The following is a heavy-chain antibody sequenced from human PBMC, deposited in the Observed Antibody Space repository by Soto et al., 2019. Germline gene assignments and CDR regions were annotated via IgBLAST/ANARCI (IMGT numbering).Heavy chain of an antibody. CDR2: ISGSGGST. V-gene: IGHV3-23*01. CDR3: AKDLSAITMVRGVGY. CDR1: GFTFSSYA. D-gene: IGHD3-10*01. Sequence: EVQLLESGGGLVQPGGSLRLSCAASGFTFSSYAMSWVRQAPGKGLEWVSAISGSGGSTYYADSVKGRFTISRDNSKNTLYLQVNSLRAEDTAVYYCAKDLSAITMVRGVGYWGQGTLVTVSS. J-gene: IGHJ4*02.